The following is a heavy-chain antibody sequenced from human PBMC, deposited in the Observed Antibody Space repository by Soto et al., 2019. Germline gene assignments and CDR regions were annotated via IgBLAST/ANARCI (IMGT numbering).Heavy chain of an antibody. D-gene: IGHD3-3*01. CDR2: VGGSGSDT. Sequence: GGSLRLSCSASAINFRSYAMSWVRQAPGKGLEWVSAVGGSGSDTYYADSVKGRFTISRDDSKNTLYLHMSSLRVEDTAIYYCAKRQSFDFWSGYLPFFDYWGQGTPVTVS. CDR1: AINFRSYA. V-gene: IGHV3-23*01. J-gene: IGHJ4*02. CDR3: AKRQSFDFWSGYLPFFDY.